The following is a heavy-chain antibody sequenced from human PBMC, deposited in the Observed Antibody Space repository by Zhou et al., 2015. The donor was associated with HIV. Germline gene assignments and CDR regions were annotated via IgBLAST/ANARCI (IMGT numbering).Heavy chain of an antibody. CDR2: MNAKGGQT. Sequence: QVQLVQSGPEVMKPGASVKVSCKASGYTFITYDINWVRQATGQGPEWMGWMNAKGGQTGYAQNFRGRVTMTRDTSISTAYMELSGLTSEDTAVYYCARGGSVARGAIRKMPQFYYYYVMEVWGQGTTVTVSS. D-gene: IGHD3-10*01. CDR1: GYTFITYD. J-gene: IGHJ6*02. CDR3: ARGGSVARGAIRKMPQFYYYYVMEV. V-gene: IGHV1-8*01.